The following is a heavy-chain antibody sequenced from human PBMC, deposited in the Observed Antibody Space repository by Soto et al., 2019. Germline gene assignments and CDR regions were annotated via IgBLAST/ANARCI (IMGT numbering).Heavy chain of an antibody. V-gene: IGHV4-30-4*01. CDR3: AKAKAGIAVAGTNPGDY. Sequence: QVQLQESGPGLVKPSQTLSLTCTVSGGSISSGDYYWSWIRQPPGKGLEWIGYIYYSGSTYYNPSLKSRVTISVDTSKNQFSLKLSSVTAADTAVYYCAKAKAGIAVAGTNPGDYWGQGTLVTVSS. J-gene: IGHJ4*02. CDR2: IYYSGST. D-gene: IGHD6-19*01. CDR1: GGSISSGDYY.